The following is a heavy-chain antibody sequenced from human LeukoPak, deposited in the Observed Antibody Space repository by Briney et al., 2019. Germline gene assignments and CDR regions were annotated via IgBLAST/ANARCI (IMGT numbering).Heavy chain of an antibody. CDR3: ARDRPDIVVVPAAPWSGSYFDY. V-gene: IGHV1-69*01. Sequence: ASVKVSCKASGGTFSSYAISWVRQAPGQGLEWMGGIIPIVGTANYAQKFQGRVTITADESTSTAYMELSGLRSEDTAVYYCARDRPDIVVVPAAPWSGSYFDYWGQGTLVTVSS. J-gene: IGHJ4*02. CDR1: GGTFSSYA. CDR2: IIPIVGTA. D-gene: IGHD2-2*01.